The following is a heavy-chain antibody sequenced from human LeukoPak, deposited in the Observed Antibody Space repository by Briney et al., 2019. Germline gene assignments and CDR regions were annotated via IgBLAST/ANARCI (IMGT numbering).Heavy chain of an antibody. V-gene: IGHV3-21*01. J-gene: IGHJ5*02. CDR3: ARGLHRPGWFDP. D-gene: IGHD1-14*01. CDR1: GFTFSSYS. CDR2: ISSSSSYI. Sequence: GGSLRLSCAASGFTFSSYSMNWVRQAPGKGLEWVSSISSSSSYIYYADSVKGRFTISRDNAKNSLYLQMNSLRAEDTAVYYCARGLHRPGWFDPWGQGTLVTVSS.